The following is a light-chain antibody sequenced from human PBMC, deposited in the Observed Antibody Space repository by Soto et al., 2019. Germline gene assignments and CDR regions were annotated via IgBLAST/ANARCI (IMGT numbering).Light chain of an antibody. V-gene: IGLV2-14*01. CDR2: EVT. CDR3: SSYTNINTRACV. J-gene: IGLJ1*01. CDR1: SGDIGSYNR. Sequence: QSALTQPASVSGSPGQSITISCTGTSGDIGSYNRVSWYQQHPGKAPKLIICEVTDRPSGVSNRFSGSKSGNTASLTISGLQAEDEAEYYCSSYTNINTRACVFGTGTKVTVL.